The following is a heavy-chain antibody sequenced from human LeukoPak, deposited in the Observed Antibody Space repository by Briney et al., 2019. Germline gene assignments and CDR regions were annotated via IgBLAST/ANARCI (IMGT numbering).Heavy chain of an antibody. CDR1: GYIFTRYG. CDR2: ISAHNGNT. D-gene: IGHD2-15*01. CDR3: ARDFFHGHCSGLSCFLLDY. V-gene: IGHV1-18*01. Sequence: ASVKVSCKASGYIFTRYGISWVRQAPGQGLEWMGWISAHNGNTNYAQKFQGRLTMTTDTSTNTAYMELRSLRPDDTAVYYCARDFFHGHCSGLSCFLLDYWGQGSLVTVSS. J-gene: IGHJ4*02.